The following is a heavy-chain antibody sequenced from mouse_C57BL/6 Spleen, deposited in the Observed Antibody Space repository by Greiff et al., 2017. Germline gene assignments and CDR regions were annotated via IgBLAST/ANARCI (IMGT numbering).Heavy chain of an antibody. D-gene: IGHD1-1*01. CDR2: IWRGGST. Sequence: QVQLKQSGPGLVQPSQSLSITCTVSGFSLTSYGVHWVRQSPGKGLEWLGVIWRGGSTDYNAAFMSRLSITKDNSKSQVFFKMNSLQADDTAIYYCAKTYYGSSPYYAMDYWGQGTSVTVSS. J-gene: IGHJ4*01. V-gene: IGHV2-5*01. CDR3: AKTYYGSSPYYAMDY. CDR1: GFSLTSYG.